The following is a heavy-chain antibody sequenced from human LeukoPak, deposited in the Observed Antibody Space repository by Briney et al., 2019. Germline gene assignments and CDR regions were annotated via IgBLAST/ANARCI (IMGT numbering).Heavy chain of an antibody. CDR2: IWYDGSNE. CDR3: AKYQTGTWTSYDSSDI. V-gene: IGHV3-33*03. CDR1: GFTFSSYG. Sequence: PGGSLRLSCAASGFTFSSYGMHWVRQAPGKGLEWVAVIWYDGSNEYYADSVKGRFTISRDNARNSLYLQMNSLRAEDTAVYYCAKYQTGTWTSYDSSDIWGQGTLVTVSS. J-gene: IGHJ3*02. D-gene: IGHD1-7*01.